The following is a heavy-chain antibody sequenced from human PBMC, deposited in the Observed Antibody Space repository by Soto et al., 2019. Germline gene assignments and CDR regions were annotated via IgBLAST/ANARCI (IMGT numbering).Heavy chain of an antibody. D-gene: IGHD3-3*01. J-gene: IGHJ4*02. Sequence: EVQLLESGGGLVQPGGSLRLSCAASGFTFSSYAMSWVRQAPGTGLEWVSAISGSGGSTYYADSVKGRFTISRDNSKNTLYLQMTSLRAEDTAVYYCAKGLDIRFPISDYWGQGTLVTVTS. V-gene: IGHV3-23*01. CDR1: GFTFSSYA. CDR2: ISGSGGST. CDR3: AKGLDIRFPISDY.